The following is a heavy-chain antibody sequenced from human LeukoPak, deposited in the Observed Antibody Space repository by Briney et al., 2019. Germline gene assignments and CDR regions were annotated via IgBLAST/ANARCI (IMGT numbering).Heavy chain of an antibody. V-gene: IGHV3-33*01. CDR1: GYTFSSYG. D-gene: IGHD6-13*01. J-gene: IGHJ4*02. CDR2: IWYDGSNK. Sequence: GGSLRLSCAASGYTFSSYGMHWVRQAPGKGLEWVAVIWYDGSNKYYADSVKGRFTISRDNSKNTLYLQMNSLRAEDTAVYYCARDRGSSSWYGQFDYWGQGTLVTVSS. CDR3: ARDRGSSSWYGQFDY.